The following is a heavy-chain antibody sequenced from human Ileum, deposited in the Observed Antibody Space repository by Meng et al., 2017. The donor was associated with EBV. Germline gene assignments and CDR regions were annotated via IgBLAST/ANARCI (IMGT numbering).Heavy chain of an antibody. CDR3: AKHYDNSGNFDLFDY. V-gene: IGHV3-23*01. CDR2: ISGSGDST. CDR1: GFTFNNYA. J-gene: IGHJ4*02. D-gene: IGHD3-22*01. Sequence: EVQLLESXXGLVQXGGSLRLSXSASGFTFNNYAMSWVRQAPGKGLEWVSAISGSGDSTSYADSVKGRFSISRDNSKNTLYLRMYSLRAEDTAVYYCAKHYDNSGNFDLFDYWGQGTMVTVSS.